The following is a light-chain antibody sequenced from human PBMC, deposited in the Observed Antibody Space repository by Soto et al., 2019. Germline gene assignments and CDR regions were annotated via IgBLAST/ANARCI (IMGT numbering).Light chain of an antibody. CDR1: SSDVGSYNL. CDR2: EVN. J-gene: IGLJ2*01. Sequence: QSALTQPASVSGSPGQSITISCTGTSSDVGSYNLVSWYQQHPGKAPKLMIYEVNKWPSGVSNRFSGSKSGNTASLTISGLQAEDEADYYCCSHAGSYVVFGGGTKLTVL. V-gene: IGLV2-23*02. CDR3: CSHAGSYVV.